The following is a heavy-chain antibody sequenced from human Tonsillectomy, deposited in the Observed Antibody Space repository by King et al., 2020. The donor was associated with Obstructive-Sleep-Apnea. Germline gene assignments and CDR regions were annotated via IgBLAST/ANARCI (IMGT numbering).Heavy chain of an antibody. CDR2: IYWNDDK. D-gene: IGHD6-13*01. CDR1: GFSLSTSGVG. CDR3: ASRRVAAADVDAFDI. J-gene: IGHJ3*02. V-gene: IGHV2-5*01. Sequence: ITLKESGPTLVKPTQTLTLTCTFSGFSLSTSGVGVGWIRQPPGKALEWLALIYWNDDKRYSPSLKSRLTITKDTSKNQVVLTMTNMYPVDTATYYFASRRVAAADVDAFDIWGQGTMVTVSS.